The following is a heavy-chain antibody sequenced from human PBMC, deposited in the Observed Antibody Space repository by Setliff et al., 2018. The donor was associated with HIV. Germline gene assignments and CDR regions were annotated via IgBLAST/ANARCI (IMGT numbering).Heavy chain of an antibody. D-gene: IGHD3-22*01. CDR2: IYYSGST. V-gene: IGHV4-39*02. CDR1: GGSINIGKTF. CDR3: AREDYYDSSGDAFDI. Sequence: SETLSLTCTVSGGSINIGKTFWGWIRQPPGKGLEWIGSIYYSGSTYYNPSLKSRVTISVDTSKKQFSLKLSSVTAADTAVYYCAREDYYDSSGDAFDIWGQGTMVTVSS. J-gene: IGHJ3*02.